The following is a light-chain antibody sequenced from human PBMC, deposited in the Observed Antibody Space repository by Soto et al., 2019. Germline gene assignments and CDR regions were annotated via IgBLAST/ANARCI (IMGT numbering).Light chain of an antibody. CDR2: RAS. Sequence: EIVLTQSSGTLSLSPGERATLSCRASQSVTSNYVAWYQQKSGQAPRLLIYRASTRATGIPDRFSGSGSGTDFSLIISSLEPEDSAVYYCQQYAASPLTFGGGTKLEI. CDR1: QSVTSNY. CDR3: QQYAASPLT. V-gene: IGKV3-20*01. J-gene: IGKJ4*01.